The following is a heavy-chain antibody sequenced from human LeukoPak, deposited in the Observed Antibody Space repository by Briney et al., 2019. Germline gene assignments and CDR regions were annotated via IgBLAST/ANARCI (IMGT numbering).Heavy chain of an antibody. CDR3: AKGQLNYDFWSPSDY. Sequence: GGSLRLSCAASGFTFSSYGMHWVRQAPGKGLEWVAVISYDGSNKYYADSVKGRFTISRDNSKNTLYLQMNSLRAEDTAVYYCAKGQLNYDFWSPSDYWGQGTLVTVSS. CDR1: GFTFSSYG. CDR2: ISYDGSNK. V-gene: IGHV3-30*18. D-gene: IGHD3-3*01. J-gene: IGHJ4*02.